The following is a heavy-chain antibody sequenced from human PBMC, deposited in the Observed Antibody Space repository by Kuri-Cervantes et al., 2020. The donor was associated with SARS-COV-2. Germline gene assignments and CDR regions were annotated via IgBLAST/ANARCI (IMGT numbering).Heavy chain of an antibody. CDR1: GGSVGGYY. D-gene: IGHD2-8*02. CDR3: ARGEGSVLVCYAVAFDI. Sequence: SQTLSLTCAVYGGSVGGYYWSWIGQPPGKGLEWIGEINHSGSTNYNPSLKSRVNISVNTSNNQFSLKLSSVTAADTAVYYCARGEGSVLVCYAVAFDIWGQGTMVTVSS. J-gene: IGHJ3*02. CDR2: INHSGST. V-gene: IGHV4-34*01.